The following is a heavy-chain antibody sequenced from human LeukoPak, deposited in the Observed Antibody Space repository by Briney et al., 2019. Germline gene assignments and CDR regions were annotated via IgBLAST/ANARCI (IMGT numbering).Heavy chain of an antibody. CDR1: GFTFSSYS. J-gene: IGHJ4*02. V-gene: IGHV3-21*01. Sequence: GGSLRLSCAASGFTFSSYSMNWVRQAPGKGLEWVSSISSSSYIYYADSVKGQFTISRDNAKNSLYLQMNSLRAEDTAVYYCARDRYVTTVTMMSGYWGQGTLVTVSS. D-gene: IGHD4-17*01. CDR2: ISSSSYI. CDR3: ARDRYVTTVTMMSGY.